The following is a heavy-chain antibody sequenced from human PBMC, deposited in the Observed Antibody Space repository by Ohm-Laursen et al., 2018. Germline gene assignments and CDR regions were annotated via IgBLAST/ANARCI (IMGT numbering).Heavy chain of an antibody. D-gene: IGHD1-14*01. Sequence: SLRLSCAASGFTFDDYAMHRVRQGPGEGLVWVSRITSDGTSTAYADSVRGRFTISRDTAKNTLYLQMNSLRVEDTAVYYCARNPYDYWGQGTLVTVSS. CDR2: ITSDGTST. CDR1: GFTFDDYA. J-gene: IGHJ4*02. CDR3: ARNPYDY. V-gene: IGHV3-74*01.